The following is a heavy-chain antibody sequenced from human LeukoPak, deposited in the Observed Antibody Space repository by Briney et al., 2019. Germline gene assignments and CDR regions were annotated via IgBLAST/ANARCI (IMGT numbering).Heavy chain of an antibody. J-gene: IGHJ4*02. CDR2: ISGGGGST. D-gene: IGHD3-16*01. V-gene: IGHV3-23*01. CDR1: GFTFSTYA. Sequence: GGSLRLSCAASGFTFSTYAMSWVRQAPGKGLEWVSAISGGGGSTNYADSVKGRVTVSRDNAKDSLFLHMNSLRAEDTAVYYCARVKGPQIRGSYCDYWGQGTLVTVSS. CDR3: ARVKGPQIRGSYCDY.